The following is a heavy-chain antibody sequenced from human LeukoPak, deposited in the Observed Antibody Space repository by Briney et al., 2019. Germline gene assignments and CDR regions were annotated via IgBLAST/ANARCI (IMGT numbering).Heavy chain of an antibody. J-gene: IGHJ4*02. CDR3: ARDRDYGTGSYYRGCIDS. CDR1: GGSISSSHW. V-gene: IGHV4-4*02. CDR2: IYHGGST. D-gene: IGHD3-10*01. Sequence: KTSGTLSLTCAVSGGSISSSHWWNWVRQPPGKGLEWIGEIYHGGSTNYNSTLKSRVTISVDKSKNQFSLKLSSVTAADTAVYYCARDRDYGTGSYYRGCIDSWGQGTPVTVSP.